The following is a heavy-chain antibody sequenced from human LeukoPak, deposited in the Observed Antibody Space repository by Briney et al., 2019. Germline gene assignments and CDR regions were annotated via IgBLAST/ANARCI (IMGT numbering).Heavy chain of an antibody. CDR2: ISAYNGNT. J-gene: IGHJ5*02. Sequence: ASVKVSCKASGYTFTNYGISWVRQAPGQGLEWMGWISAYNGNTNYAQNLQGRVTMTTDTSTSTAYMELRSLRSDDTAMYYCARDWAVAAAAKFDPWGQGTLVTVSS. CDR3: ARDWAVAAAAKFDP. D-gene: IGHD6-13*01. V-gene: IGHV1-18*01. CDR1: GYTFTNYG.